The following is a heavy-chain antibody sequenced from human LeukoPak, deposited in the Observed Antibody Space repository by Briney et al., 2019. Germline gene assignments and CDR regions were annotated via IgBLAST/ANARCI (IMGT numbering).Heavy chain of an antibody. CDR3: ARRSIVRASTDLYFDL. D-gene: IGHD1-26*01. V-gene: IGHV5-51*01. CDR1: GYSFTSYW. J-gene: IGHJ2*01. CDR2: IYPGDSDT. Sequence: GESLKISCKGSGYSFTSYWIGWGRQMPAKGLEWMGIIYPGDSDTRYSPSFQGQVTISADKSISTAYLQWSSLKASDTAMYYCARRSIVRASTDLYFDLWGRGTLVTVSS.